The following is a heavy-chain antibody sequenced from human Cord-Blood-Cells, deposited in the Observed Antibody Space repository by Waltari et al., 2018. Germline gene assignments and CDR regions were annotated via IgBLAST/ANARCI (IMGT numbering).Heavy chain of an antibody. CDR2: INTNSGGT. V-gene: IGHV1-2*04. D-gene: IGHD6-19*01. CDR3: ARDTVGYSSGWYAFDI. Sequence: QVQLVQSGAEVKKPGASVKVSCKASGYTFTGYYMHWVRQAPGKGLEWMGWINTNSGGTNYAQKFQGWVTMTRDTSISTAYMELRRLRSDDTAVYYCARDTVGYSSGWYAFDIWGQGTMVTVSS. J-gene: IGHJ3*02. CDR1: GYTFTGYY.